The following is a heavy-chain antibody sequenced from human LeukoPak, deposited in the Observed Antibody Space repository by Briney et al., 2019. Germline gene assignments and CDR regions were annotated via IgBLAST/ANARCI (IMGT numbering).Heavy chain of an antibody. CDR2: IYSGGRT. CDR3: AKSLTGDRLFDC. Sequence: PGGSLRLSCAASGFNVSKNFMAWSRQAPGKGPEWLSVIYSGGRTYYAESLLGRFSTSRDTSQNTLYLQMSSLRTEDTAVYYCAKSLTGDRLFDCWGQGTLVTVSS. J-gene: IGHJ4*02. D-gene: IGHD7-27*01. V-gene: IGHV3-53*01. CDR1: GFNVSKNF.